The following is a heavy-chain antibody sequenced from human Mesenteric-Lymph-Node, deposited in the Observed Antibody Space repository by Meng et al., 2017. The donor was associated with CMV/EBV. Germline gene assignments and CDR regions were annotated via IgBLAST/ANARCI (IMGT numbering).Heavy chain of an antibody. CDR3: ASLIAAAGTRLHGMDV. V-gene: IGHV1-46*01. D-gene: IGHD6-13*01. CDR2: INPSGGST. Sequence: YTFTSYYMHWVRQAPGQGLEWIGIINPSGGSTSYAQKYQGRVAMTRDTSTSTVYMELSSLRSEDTAVYYCASLIAAAGTRLHGMDVWGQGTTVTVSS. CDR1: YTFTSYY. J-gene: IGHJ6*02.